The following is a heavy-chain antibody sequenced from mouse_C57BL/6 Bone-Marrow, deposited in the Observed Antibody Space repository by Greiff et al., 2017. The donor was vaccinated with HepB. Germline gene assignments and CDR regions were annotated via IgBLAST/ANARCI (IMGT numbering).Heavy chain of an antibody. D-gene: IGHD2-5*01. Sequence: EVQLQQSGPELVKPGASVKIPCKASGYTFTDYNMDWVKQSHGKSLEWIGDINPNNGGTIYNQKFKGKATLTVDKSSSTAYMELRSLTSEDTAVYYCARRNYYSNPYAMDYWGQGTSVTVSS. CDR1: GYTFTDYN. CDR3: ARRNYYSNPYAMDY. CDR2: INPNNGGT. V-gene: IGHV1-18*01. J-gene: IGHJ4*01.